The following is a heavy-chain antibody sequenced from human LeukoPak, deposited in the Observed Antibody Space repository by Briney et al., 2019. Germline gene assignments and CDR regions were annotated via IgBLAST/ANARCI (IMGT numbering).Heavy chain of an antibody. CDR1: GFTFLTYA. Sequence: PGGSLRLSRAASGFTFLTYAMNWVRQAPGEGLEWVAGISGGSGSTYYADSVKGRFTVSRDNSKSTLYLQMNSLRAADTAVYYCAKGFSTYVYNWFDPWGQGTLVTVSS. CDR2: ISGGSGST. V-gene: IGHV3-23*01. D-gene: IGHD3-16*01. J-gene: IGHJ5*02. CDR3: AKGFSTYVYNWFDP.